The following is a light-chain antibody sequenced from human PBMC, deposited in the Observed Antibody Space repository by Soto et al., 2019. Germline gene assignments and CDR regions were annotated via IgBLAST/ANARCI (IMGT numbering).Light chain of an antibody. CDR1: SSDVGRYNY. CDR3: SSYTSSWTYV. V-gene: IGLV2-14*03. J-gene: IGLJ1*01. CDR2: DVT. Sequence: QSALTQPASVSGSPGQSITISCTGTSSDVGRYNYVSWYQQHPGKAPRLMIYDVTNRPSGVSSRFSGSKSGNTASLTISGLQVEYEADYYCSSYTSSWTYVFGTGTKLTVL.